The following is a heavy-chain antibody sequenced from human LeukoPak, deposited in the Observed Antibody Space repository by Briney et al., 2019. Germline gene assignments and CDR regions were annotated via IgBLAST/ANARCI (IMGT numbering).Heavy chain of an antibody. CDR3: ARGDGSYFDY. CDR1: GFTFRSYA. Sequence: PGGSLRLSCAVSGFTFRSYAMSWVRQAPGKGLEWVSVLSGSGGTTYYADSVKGRFTISRDNSKNTLYLQMNSLRAEDTAVYYCARGDGSYFDYWGQGTLVTVSS. D-gene: IGHD5-24*01. V-gene: IGHV3-23*01. CDR2: LSGSGGTT. J-gene: IGHJ4*02.